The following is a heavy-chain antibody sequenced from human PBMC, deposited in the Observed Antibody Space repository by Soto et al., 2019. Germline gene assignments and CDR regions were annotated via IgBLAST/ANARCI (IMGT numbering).Heavy chain of an antibody. Sequence: SETLSLTCTVSGGSISSSSYYWGWIRQPPGKGLEWIGSIYYSGSTYYNPSLKSRVTISVDRSKNQFSRKLSSVTAGDTAVYYCARHFDYYGSGSYHLPREGADFDYWGQGTLVTVSS. CDR3: ARHFDYYGSGSYHLPREGADFDY. D-gene: IGHD3-10*01. J-gene: IGHJ4*02. V-gene: IGHV4-39*01. CDR1: GGSISSSSYY. CDR2: IYYSGST.